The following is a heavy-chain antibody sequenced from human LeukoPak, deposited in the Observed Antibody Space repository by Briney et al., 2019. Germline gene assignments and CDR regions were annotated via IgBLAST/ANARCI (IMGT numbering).Heavy chain of an antibody. V-gene: IGHV4-4*09. Sequence: SETLSLTCTVSGGSVSSYYWSWIRQPPEKGPEWIGYIYNSGGTNYNPSLNSRVTISVDTSKNQFSLTLSSVTAADTAVYYCASRHHYYYYMDVWGQGTTVTVSS. CDR1: GGSVSSYY. CDR3: ASRHHYYYYMDV. J-gene: IGHJ6*03. CDR2: IYNSGGT.